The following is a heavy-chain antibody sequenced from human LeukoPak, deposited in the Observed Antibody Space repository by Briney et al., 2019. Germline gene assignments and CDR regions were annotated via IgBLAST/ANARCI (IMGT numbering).Heavy chain of an antibody. CDR1: GGSFSGYY. CDR3: ARGYTARWYFDL. V-gene: IGHV4-34*01. Sequence: PSETLSLTCAVYGGSFSGYYWSWIRQPPGKGLEWIGEINHSGSTYYNPSLKSRVTISVDTSKNQFSLKLSSVTAADTAVYYCARGYTARWYFDLWGRGTLVTVSS. D-gene: IGHD5-18*01. CDR2: INHSGST. J-gene: IGHJ2*01.